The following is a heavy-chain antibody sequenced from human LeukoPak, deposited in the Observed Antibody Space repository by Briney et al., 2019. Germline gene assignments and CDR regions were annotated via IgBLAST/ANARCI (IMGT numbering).Heavy chain of an antibody. V-gene: IGHV1-69*05. J-gene: IGHJ3*02. CDR2: IIPIFGTA. CDR1: GGTFSSYA. D-gene: IGHD6-13*01. CDR3: AGYGRGIAAPGGEAFDI. Sequence: SVKVSCKASGGTFSSYAISWVRQAPGQGLEWMGRIIPIFGTANYAQKFQGRVTITTDESTSTAYMELSRLSSEDNALYYCAGYGRGIAAPGGEAFDIWGQGTMVTVSS.